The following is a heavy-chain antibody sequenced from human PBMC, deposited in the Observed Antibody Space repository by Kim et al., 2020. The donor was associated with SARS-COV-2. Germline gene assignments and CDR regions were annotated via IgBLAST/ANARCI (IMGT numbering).Heavy chain of an antibody. Sequence: GGSLRLSCAASGFTVSSNYMSWVRQAPGKGLEWVSVIYSGGSTYYADSVKGRFTISRDNSKNTLYLQMNSLRTEDTAVYYCARWGYGSGSPTRAIVGATGCFDYWGQGTLVTVSS. CDR3: ARWGYGSGSPTRAIVGATGCFDY. CDR1: GFTVSSNY. V-gene: IGHV3-53*01. CDR2: IYSGGST. D-gene: IGHD1-26*01. J-gene: IGHJ4*02.